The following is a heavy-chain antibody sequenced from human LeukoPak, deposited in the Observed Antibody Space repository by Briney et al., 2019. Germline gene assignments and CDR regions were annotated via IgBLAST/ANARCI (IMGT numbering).Heavy chain of an antibody. CDR3: ARFLDSSATPFDY. CDR2: VYSGGST. Sequence: GGSLRLSCAASGFTVSSKYMSWVRQAPGKGREWVSVVYSGGSTNYADSVKGRFTISRDNSKNTLYLQMNSLRAEDTAVYYCARFLDSSATPFDYWGQGTLVTVSS. J-gene: IGHJ4*02. CDR1: GFTVSSKY. V-gene: IGHV3-53*01. D-gene: IGHD3-22*01.